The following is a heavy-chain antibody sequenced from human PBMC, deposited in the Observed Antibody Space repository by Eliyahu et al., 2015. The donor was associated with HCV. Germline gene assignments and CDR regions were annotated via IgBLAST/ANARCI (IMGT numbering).Heavy chain of an antibody. CDR3: ARDHYFDMDV. CDR2: IKTDGSEK. Sequence: EMQLVESGGALVQPGGSLRLSCAASGFTFSNSWMAWVRQAPEEGLEWVANIKTDGSEKYYVDSVRGRFTISRDNARNLLYLQMNSLRAEDTAVYYCARDHYFDMDVWGKGTTVNVSS. CDR1: GFTFSNSW. J-gene: IGHJ6*03. V-gene: IGHV3-7*01.